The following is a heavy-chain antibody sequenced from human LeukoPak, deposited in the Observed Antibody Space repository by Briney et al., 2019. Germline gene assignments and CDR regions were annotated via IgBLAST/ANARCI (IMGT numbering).Heavy chain of an antibody. Sequence: ASVKVSCTASGYTFTSDYMHWVRQAPGQGLEWMGLINPSGDSTSYAQKFQGRVTMTRDTSTSTVYMELSSLRSEGTAVYYCARGHQYQLMDSYYGMDGWGQGATVTVSS. V-gene: IGHV1-46*01. D-gene: IGHD2-2*01. J-gene: IGHJ6*01. CDR1: GYTFTSDY. CDR3: ARGHQYQLMDSYYGMDG. CDR2: INPSGDST.